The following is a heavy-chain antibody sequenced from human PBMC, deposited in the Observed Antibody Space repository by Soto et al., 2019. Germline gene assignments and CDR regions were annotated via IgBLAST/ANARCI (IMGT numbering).Heavy chain of an antibody. CDR1: GFTFSRYS. CDR2: ISSSSSYI. CDR3: ARIGNYYYYGMDV. V-gene: IGHV3-21*01. Sequence: GGSLRLSCAASGFTFSRYSMNWVRQAPGKGLEWVSSISSSSSYIYYADSVKGRFTISRDNAKNSLYLQMNSLRAEDTAVYYCARIGNYYYYGMDVWGQGTTVTVSS. J-gene: IGHJ6*02.